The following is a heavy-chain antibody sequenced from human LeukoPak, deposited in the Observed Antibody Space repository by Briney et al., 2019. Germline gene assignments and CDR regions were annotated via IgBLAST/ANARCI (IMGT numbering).Heavy chain of an antibody. CDR1: GGSISSYY. D-gene: IGHD1-26*01. CDR3: ARAPLGATHD. J-gene: IGHJ4*02. Sequence: SETLSLTCTVSGGSISSYYWSWIRQPPGKGLEWIGYIYYSGSTNYNPSLKSRVTISVDTSKNQFSLKLSSVTAADTAVYYCARAPLGATHDWGQGTLVTVSS. V-gene: IGHV4-59*01. CDR2: IYYSGST.